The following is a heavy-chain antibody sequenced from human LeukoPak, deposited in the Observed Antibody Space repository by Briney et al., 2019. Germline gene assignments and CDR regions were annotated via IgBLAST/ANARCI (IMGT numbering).Heavy chain of an antibody. Sequence: SETLSLTCAVYGGSFSGYYWSWIRQPPGKELEWIGEINHSGSTNYNPSLKSRVTISVDTSKNQFSLKLSSVTAADTAVYYCARVHQNVLRLWYYMDVWGKGTTVTVSS. CDR1: GGSFSGYY. V-gene: IGHV4-34*01. CDR2: INHSGST. D-gene: IGHD2-8*01. CDR3: ARVHQNVLRLWYYMDV. J-gene: IGHJ6*03.